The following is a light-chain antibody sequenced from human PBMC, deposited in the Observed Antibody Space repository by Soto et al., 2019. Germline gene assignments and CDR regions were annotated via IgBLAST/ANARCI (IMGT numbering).Light chain of an antibody. CDR3: QQYSTYLWT. V-gene: IGKV1-5*01. CDR2: DAS. Sequence: DIQMTESPSTLSASVVDRVTVTCRASQSVSSWLAWYQQRPGKAPKLLIYDASSLESGVPSRFSGSGSGTEFTLTISSLQPDDSATYYCQQYSTYLWTFGQGTKVDI. CDR1: QSVSSW. J-gene: IGKJ1*01.